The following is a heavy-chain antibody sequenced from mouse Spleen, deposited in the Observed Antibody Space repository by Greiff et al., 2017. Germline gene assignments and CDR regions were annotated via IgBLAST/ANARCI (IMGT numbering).Heavy chain of an antibody. V-gene: IGHV1-69*01. D-gene: IGHD1-1*01. CDR3: ARLGTTVEFAY. Sequence: QVQLQQPGAELVMPGASVKLSCKASGYTFTSYWMHWVKQRPGQGLEWIGEIDPSDSYTNYNQKFKGKATLTVDKSSSTAYMQLSSLTSEDSAVYYCARLGTTVEFAYWGQGTLVTVSA. CDR1: GYTFTSYW. CDR2: IDPSDSYT. J-gene: IGHJ3*01.